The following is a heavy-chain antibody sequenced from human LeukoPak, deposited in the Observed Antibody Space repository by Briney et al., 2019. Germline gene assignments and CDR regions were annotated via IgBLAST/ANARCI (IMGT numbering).Heavy chain of an antibody. CDR2: ISGSGGST. Sequence: GGSLRLSCAASGFTFSSYAMSWVRQAPGKGLEWVSAISGSGGSTYYADSVKGRFTISRDNSKNTLYLQMNSLRPEDTAVYYCARGNYYGSGYPGAFDIWGQGTMVTVSS. D-gene: IGHD3-10*01. V-gene: IGHV3-23*01. CDR1: GFTFSSYA. CDR3: ARGNYYGSGYPGAFDI. J-gene: IGHJ3*02.